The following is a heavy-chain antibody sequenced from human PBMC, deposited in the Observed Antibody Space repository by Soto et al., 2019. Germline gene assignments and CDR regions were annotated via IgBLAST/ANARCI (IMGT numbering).Heavy chain of an antibody. V-gene: IGHV3-15*07. D-gene: IGHD2-15*01. CDR2: IKSKTDVGTT. CDR1: GFTFSNAW. Sequence: GGSLRLSCAASGFTFSNAWMNWVRQAPGKGLEWVGRIKSKTDVGTTDYAAPVKGRFTISRDDSKNTLYLQMNSLKTEDTAVYYCTTAVVVPRYYYGMDVWGQGTTVTVSS. J-gene: IGHJ6*02. CDR3: TTAVVVPRYYYGMDV.